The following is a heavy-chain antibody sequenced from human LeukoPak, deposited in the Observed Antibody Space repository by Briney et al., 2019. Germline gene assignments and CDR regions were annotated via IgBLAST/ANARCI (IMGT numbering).Heavy chain of an antibody. CDR2: IYRDGRT. D-gene: IGHD6-19*01. V-gene: IGHV3-53*01. CDR1: GFTVSSNY. J-gene: IGHJ4*02. Sequence: GGSLRLSCAASGFTVSSNYMSWVRQAPGKGLEWVSVIYRDGRTHYADSVKGRFTISRDNSKDTLYLQMDSLRAEDTAVYYCARLKGWYGDGYFDYWGQGTLVTVSS. CDR3: ARLKGWYGDGYFDY.